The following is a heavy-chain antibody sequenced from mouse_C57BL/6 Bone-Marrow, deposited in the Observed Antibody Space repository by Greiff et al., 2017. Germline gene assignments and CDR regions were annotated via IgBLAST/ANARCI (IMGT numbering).Heavy chain of an antibody. CDR1: GFTFTDYY. V-gene: IGHV7-3*01. J-gene: IGHJ1*03. CDR3: ARSGTYDGYGDWYVDV. D-gene: IGHD2-3*01. Sequence: MLVESGGGLVQPGGSLSLSCAASGFTFTDYYMSWVRQPPGKALEWLGFIRNKANGYTTEYSASVKGRFTISRDNSQSILYLQMNALRAEDSATYYCARSGTYDGYGDWYVDVWGTGTTVTVSS. CDR2: IRNKANGYTT.